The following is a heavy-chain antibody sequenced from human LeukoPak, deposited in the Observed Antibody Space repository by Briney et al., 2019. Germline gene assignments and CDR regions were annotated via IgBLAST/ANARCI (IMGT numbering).Heavy chain of an antibody. Sequence: SETLSLTCAVYGESLNSYYWSWVRQPPGEGLEWIGEIYESGTTEYNPSLKSRVSISMVPSKQQFSLILSSVTAADTAVYYCARGAWATRLGSWGLGTPAIVSS. V-gene: IGHV4-34*01. CDR2: IYESGTT. CDR1: GESLNSYY. J-gene: IGHJ4*02. CDR3: ARGAWATRLGS. D-gene: IGHD2-15*01.